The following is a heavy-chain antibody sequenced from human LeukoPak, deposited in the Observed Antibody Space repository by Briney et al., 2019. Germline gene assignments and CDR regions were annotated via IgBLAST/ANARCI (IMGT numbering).Heavy chain of an antibody. CDR1: GGSISSGSYY. CDR2: IYTSGST. D-gene: IGHD4-17*01. Sequence: SETLSLNCTVSGGSISSGSYYWSWIRQPAGKGLEWIGRIYTSGSTNYNPSLKSRVTISVDTSKNQFSLKLSSVTAADTAVYYWASIAISTVTTALVYWGEGTLVTVSS. J-gene: IGHJ4*02. CDR3: ASIAISTVTTALVY. V-gene: IGHV4-61*02.